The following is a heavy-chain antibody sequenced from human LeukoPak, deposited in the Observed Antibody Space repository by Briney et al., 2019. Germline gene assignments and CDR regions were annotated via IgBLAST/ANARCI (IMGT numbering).Heavy chain of an antibody. J-gene: IGHJ4*02. D-gene: IGHD3-22*01. Sequence: SVKVSCKASGRTFSSYAISWVRQAPGQGLEWMGGIIPIFGTANYAQKFQGRVTITTDESTSTAYMELSSLRSEDTAVYYCATHYDSSGYLTYWGQGTLVTFSS. CDR1: GRTFSSYA. CDR3: ATHYDSSGYLTY. CDR2: IIPIFGTA. V-gene: IGHV1-69*05.